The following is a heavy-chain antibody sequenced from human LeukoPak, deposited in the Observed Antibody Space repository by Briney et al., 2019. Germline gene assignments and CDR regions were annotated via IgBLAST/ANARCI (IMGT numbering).Heavy chain of an antibody. CDR3: ARVSKRYCSSTSCYTELDY. V-gene: IGHV3-33*01. D-gene: IGHD2-2*02. Sequence: GGSLRLSCAAPGFTFSSYGMHWVRQAPGKGLEWVAVIWYDGSNKYYADSVKGRFTISRDNSKNTLYLQMNSLRAEDTAVYYCARVSKRYCSSTSCYTELDYWGQGTLVTVSS. CDR1: GFTFSSYG. CDR2: IWYDGSNK. J-gene: IGHJ4*02.